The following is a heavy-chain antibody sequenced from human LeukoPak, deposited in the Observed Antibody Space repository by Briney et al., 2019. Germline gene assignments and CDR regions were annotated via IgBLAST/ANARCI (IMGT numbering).Heavy chain of an antibody. D-gene: IGHD3-22*01. J-gene: IGHJ4*02. V-gene: IGHV4-59*12. CDR1: GGSISSYY. CDR2: IYHSGST. Sequence: PSETLSLTCTVSGGSISSYYWSWIRQPPGKGLEWIGYIYHSGSTYYNPSLKSRVTISVDRSKNQFSLKLSSVTAADTAVYYCARDLSNYYDSSGYREWGQGTLVTVSS. CDR3: ARDLSNYYDSSGYRE.